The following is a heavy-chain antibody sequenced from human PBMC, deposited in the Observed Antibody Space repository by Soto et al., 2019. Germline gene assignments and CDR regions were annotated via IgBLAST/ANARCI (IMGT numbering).Heavy chain of an antibody. V-gene: IGHV4-59*08. D-gene: IGHD1-1*01. CDR2: IYYSGST. Sequence: PSETLSLTCTVSGGSISNYYWSWIRQPPGKGLEWIGCIYYSGSTNYNPSLKSRVTIAIDTSTNHLSLHLTSVTAADTAVYFCGRHWRETGTYAQPLDNWGQGTLVTVSS. J-gene: IGHJ4*02. CDR1: GGSISNYY. CDR3: GRHWRETGTYAQPLDN.